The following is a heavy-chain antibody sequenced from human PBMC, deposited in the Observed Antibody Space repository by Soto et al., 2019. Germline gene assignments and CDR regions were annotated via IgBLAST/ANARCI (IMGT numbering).Heavy chain of an antibody. CDR2: ISYDGSNK. D-gene: IGHD3-16*01. CDR3: ARDRGDPRPMIQAY. J-gene: IGHJ4*02. CDR1: GFTFSSYA. Sequence: QVQLVESGGGVVQPGRSLRLSCAASGFTFSSYAMHWVRQAPGKGLEWVAVISYDGSNKYYADSVKGRFTISRDNSKNTLYLQMNSLRAEDTAVYYCARDRGDPRPMIQAYWGQGTLVTVSS. V-gene: IGHV3-30-3*01.